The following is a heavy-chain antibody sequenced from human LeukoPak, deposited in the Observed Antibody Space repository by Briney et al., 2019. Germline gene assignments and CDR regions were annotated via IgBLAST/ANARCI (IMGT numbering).Heavy chain of an antibody. D-gene: IGHD6-6*01. V-gene: IGHV3-21*01. Sequence: GGSLRPSCAASGFTFSSYSMNWVRQAPGKGLEWVSCISKGSAYIYYADSVKGRFTISRDNAKNSLYLQMSSLRAEDTAVYYCAREEDSTAIRSSDGMDVWGQGTTVTVSS. CDR1: GFTFSSYS. CDR2: ISKGSAYI. J-gene: IGHJ6*02. CDR3: AREEDSTAIRSSDGMDV.